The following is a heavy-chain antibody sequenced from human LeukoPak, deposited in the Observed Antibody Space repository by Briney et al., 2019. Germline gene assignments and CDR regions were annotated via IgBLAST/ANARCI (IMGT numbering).Heavy chain of an antibody. J-gene: IGHJ4*02. V-gene: IGHV4-59*01. CDR1: GGSISGSH. CDR3: ARGIESYGDYGY. CDR2: MYNSGST. Sequence: SKTLSLTCTVSGGSISGSHWSWIRQPPGKGLEWIAYMYNSGSTNYNPSLKSRVTISIDTSKNQFSLKLSSLTAADTAIYYCARGIESYGDYGYWGQGILVTVSS. D-gene: IGHD4-17*01.